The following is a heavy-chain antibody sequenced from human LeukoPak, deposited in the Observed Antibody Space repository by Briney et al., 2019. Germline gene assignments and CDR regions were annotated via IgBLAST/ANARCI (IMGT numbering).Heavy chain of an antibody. CDR2: IYYSGST. D-gene: IGHD3-10*01. CDR1: GGSISSYY. CDR3: ARFLPPHDRFGEPPPFDY. J-gene: IGHJ4*02. Sequence: SETLSLTCTVSGGSISSYYWSWIRQPPGKGLEWIGYIYYSGSTNYNPSLKSRVTISVDTSKNQFSLKLSSVTAADTAVYYCARFLPPHDRFGEPPPFDYWGQGTLVTVSS. V-gene: IGHV4-59*08.